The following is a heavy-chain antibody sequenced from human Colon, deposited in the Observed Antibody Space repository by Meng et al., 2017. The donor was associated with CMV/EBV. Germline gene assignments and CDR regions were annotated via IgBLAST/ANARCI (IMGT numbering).Heavy chain of an antibody. CDR3: ARAPREWLFWFDP. CDR2: MNPNSGNT. V-gene: IGHV1-8*01. CDR1: GYFFTSYD. Sequence: ASVMVSCKASGYFFTSYDINWVRQATGQGLEWMGWMNPNSGNTGYAQKFQGRVTMTRNTSISTAYMGLSSLGSEDTAVYYCARAPREWLFWFDPWGQGTLVTVSS. D-gene: IGHD3-3*01. J-gene: IGHJ5*02.